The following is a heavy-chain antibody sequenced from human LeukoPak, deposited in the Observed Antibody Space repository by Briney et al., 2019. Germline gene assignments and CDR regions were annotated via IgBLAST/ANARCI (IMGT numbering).Heavy chain of an antibody. CDR1: GFPVSSSY. J-gene: IGHJ4*02. V-gene: IGHV3-66*01. CDR3: ARDLEAANTYYFDY. CDR2: ISSAGTT. Sequence: PGGSLTLSCAASGFPVSSSYMSWVRQAPGKGLEWVSIISSAGTTYYADSVKGRFTISRDNSKNTVYLQVNSLRDEDTAVYYCARDLEAANTYYFDYWGQGTMVTVSS. D-gene: IGHD6-13*01.